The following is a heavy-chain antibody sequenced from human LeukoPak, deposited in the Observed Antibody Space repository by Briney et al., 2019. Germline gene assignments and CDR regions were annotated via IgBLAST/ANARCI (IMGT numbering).Heavy chain of an antibody. V-gene: IGHV3-74*01. J-gene: IGHJ5*02. CDR1: GFTFSNHW. Sequence: GSRRLSWGAAGFTFSNHWLDWGRQAPGEGPGWVARFNSGGIKTIHGSSGEGRFTISRNNAQNPLNSQMDRLRGEDTAVYYCARDLGQYYDTSDNWFDPWGQGTLVTVST. CDR3: ARDLGQYYDTSDNWFDP. D-gene: IGHD3-22*01. CDR2: FNSGGIKT.